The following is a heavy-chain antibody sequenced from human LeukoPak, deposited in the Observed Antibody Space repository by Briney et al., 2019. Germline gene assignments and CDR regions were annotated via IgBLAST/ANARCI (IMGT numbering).Heavy chain of an antibody. CDR1: GYSISSGYY. J-gene: IGHJ4*02. Sequence: SETLSLTCTVSGYSISSGYYWGWIRQPPGKGLEWFGSIYHSGSTYYNPSLKSRVTISVDTSKNQFSLKLSSVTAADTAVYYCARLRYYDSSGYSYYFDYWGQGTLVTVSS. CDR3: ARLRYYDSSGYSYYFDY. D-gene: IGHD3-22*01. V-gene: IGHV4-38-2*02. CDR2: IYHSGST.